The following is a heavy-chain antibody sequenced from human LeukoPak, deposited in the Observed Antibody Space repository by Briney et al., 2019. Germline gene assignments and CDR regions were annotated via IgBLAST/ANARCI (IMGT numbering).Heavy chain of an antibody. D-gene: IGHD3-22*01. V-gene: IGHV3-74*01. CDR2: INSDGSST. J-gene: IGHJ3*02. CDR1: GFTFSDYY. CDR3: ARDSLYYYDSSGYRLGAFDI. Sequence: PGGSLRLSCAASGFTFSDYYMSWIRQAPGKGLVWVSRINSDGSSTSYADSVKGRFTISRDNAKNTLYLQMNSLRAEDTAVYYCARDSLYYYDSSGYRLGAFDIWGQGTMVTVSS.